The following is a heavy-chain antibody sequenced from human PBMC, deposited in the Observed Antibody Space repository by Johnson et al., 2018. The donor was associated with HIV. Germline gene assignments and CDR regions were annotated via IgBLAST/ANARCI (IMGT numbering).Heavy chain of an antibody. Sequence: EVQLVESGGGLIKPGGSLRLSCAASGFTFSNAWMSWVRQAPGKGLEWVGRIKSKTDGGTTDYAAPVKGRFTISRDDSKNTLYLQMNSLKTEDTAVYYCTTESASVGANYAFDIWGQGTMVTVSS. J-gene: IGHJ3*02. V-gene: IGHV3-15*01. D-gene: IGHD1-26*01. CDR1: GFTFSNAW. CDR3: TTESASVGANYAFDI. CDR2: IKSKTDGGTT.